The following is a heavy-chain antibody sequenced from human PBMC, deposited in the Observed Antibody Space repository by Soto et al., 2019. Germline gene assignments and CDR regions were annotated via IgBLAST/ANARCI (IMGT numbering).Heavy chain of an antibody. CDR3: ATPGYSGYDLRINWFDP. CDR2: FDPEDGET. CDR1: GYTLTELS. V-gene: IGHV1-24*01. Sequence: GASVKVSCKVSGYTLTELSMHWVRQAPGKGLEWMGGFDPEDGETIYAQKFQGRVTMTEDTSTDTAYMELSSLRSEDTAVYYCATPGYSGYDLRINWFDPWGQGTLVTVSS. D-gene: IGHD5-12*01. J-gene: IGHJ5*02.